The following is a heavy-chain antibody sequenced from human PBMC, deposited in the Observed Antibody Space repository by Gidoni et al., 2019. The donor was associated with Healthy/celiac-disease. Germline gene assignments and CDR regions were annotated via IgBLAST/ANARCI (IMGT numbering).Heavy chain of an antibody. V-gene: IGHV3-7*01. CDR2: IKQDGSEK. CDR3: ARVAYSRAWADYYYYDYMDV. Sequence: EVQLVESGGGLVQPGGSLRLSCAASGFTFSSSWMSWVRQAPGKGLEWGANIKQDGSEKYYVDSVKGRFTISRDNAKNSLYLQMNSLIAEDTAVYYCARVAYSRAWADYYYYDYMDVWGKGTTVTVSS. CDR1: GFTFSSSW. J-gene: IGHJ6*03. D-gene: IGHD5-18*01.